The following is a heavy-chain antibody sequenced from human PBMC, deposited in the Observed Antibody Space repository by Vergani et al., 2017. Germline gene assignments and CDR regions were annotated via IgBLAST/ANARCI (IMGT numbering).Heavy chain of an antibody. V-gene: IGHV1-8*01. J-gene: IGHJ6*03. CDR3: ARGLYYYDSSCYYYDYYYMDV. CDR2: MNPNSGNT. CDR1: GYTFTSYD. Sequence: QVQLVQSGAEVKKPGASVKVSCKASGYTFTSYDINWVRQATGQGLEWMGWMNPNSGNTGYAQKFQGRVTMTRNTSISTAYMELSSLRSEDTAVYYCARGLYYYDSSCYYYDYYYMDVWGKGTTVTVSS. D-gene: IGHD3-22*01.